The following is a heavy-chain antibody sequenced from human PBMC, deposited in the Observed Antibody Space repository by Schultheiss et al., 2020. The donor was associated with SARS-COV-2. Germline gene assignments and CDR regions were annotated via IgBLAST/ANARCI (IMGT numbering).Heavy chain of an antibody. J-gene: IGHJ5*02. D-gene: IGHD5-24*01. CDR2: IKYDGSER. CDR1: GFAFSTSA. Sequence: GGSLRLSCAASGFTFASGFAFSTSAMSWVRQAPGKGLEWLANIKYDGSERFYVDSVKGRFTISRDNANNSLSLQMDSLRAEDTAVYYCAKGPQGWLQFNWFDPWGQGTLVTVSS. V-gene: IGHV3-7*03. CDR3: AKGPQGWLQFNWFDP.